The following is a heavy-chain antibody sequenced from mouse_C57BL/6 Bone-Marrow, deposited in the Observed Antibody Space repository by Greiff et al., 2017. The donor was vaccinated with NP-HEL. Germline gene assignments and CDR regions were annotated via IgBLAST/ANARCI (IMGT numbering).Heavy chain of an antibody. V-gene: IGHV3-6*01. CDR1: GYSITSGYY. D-gene: IGHD1-1*01. J-gene: IGHJ1*03. Sequence: EVKLVESGPGLVKPSQSLSLTCSVTGYSITSGYYWNWIRQFPGNKLEWMGYISYDGSNNYNPSLKNRISITRDTSKNQFFLKLNSVTTEDTATYYCARGTVAYWYFDVWGTGTTVTVSS. CDR3: ARGTVAYWYFDV. CDR2: ISYDGSN.